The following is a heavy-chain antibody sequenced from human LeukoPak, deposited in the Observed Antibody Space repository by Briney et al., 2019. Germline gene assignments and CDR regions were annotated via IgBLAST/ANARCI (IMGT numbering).Heavy chain of an antibody. CDR1: GYTFTDYY. Sequence: ASVKVSCKASGYTFTDYYMHWVRQAPGQGFEWMGRITPNNGGTNYAQKFQGRVTMTRDTSISTAYMELSRLRSDDTAVYYCAREIGGATPFDYWGQGALVTVSS. CDR2: ITPNNGGT. D-gene: IGHD1-26*01. CDR3: AREIGGATPFDY. V-gene: IGHV1-2*06. J-gene: IGHJ4*02.